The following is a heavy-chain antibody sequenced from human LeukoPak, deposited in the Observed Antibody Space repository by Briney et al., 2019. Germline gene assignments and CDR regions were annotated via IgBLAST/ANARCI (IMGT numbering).Heavy chain of an antibody. CDR2: INPNSGDT. Sequence: ASVKVSCKASGGTFSSYAISWVRQAPGQGLEWMGWINPNSGDTRFAQKFQGRVTMTRDTSISTAYMELSRLRSDDTAVYYCARVFGVSYYYYMDVWGKGTTVTVSS. V-gene: IGHV1-2*02. J-gene: IGHJ6*03. CDR3: ARVFGVSYYYYMDV. CDR1: GGTFSSYA. D-gene: IGHD2-8*01.